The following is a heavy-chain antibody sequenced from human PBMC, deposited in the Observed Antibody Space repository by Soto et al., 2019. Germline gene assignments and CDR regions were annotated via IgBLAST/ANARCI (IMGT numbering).Heavy chain of an antibody. CDR3: ARLRLTTVTMPYGMDV. V-gene: IGHV5-51*01. Sequence: RGESLKISCKGSGYSFTSYWIGWVRQMPGKGLEWMGIIYPGDSDTRYSPSFQGQVTISADKSISTAYLQWSSLKASDTAMYYCARLRLTTVTMPYGMDVWGQGTTVTVSS. CDR1: GYSFTSYW. D-gene: IGHD4-17*01. J-gene: IGHJ6*02. CDR2: IYPGDSDT.